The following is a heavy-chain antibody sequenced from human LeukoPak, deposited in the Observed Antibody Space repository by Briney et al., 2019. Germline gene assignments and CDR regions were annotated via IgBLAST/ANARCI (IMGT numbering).Heavy chain of an antibody. D-gene: IGHD4-17*01. V-gene: IGHV4-38-2*02. CDR1: GYSISSGYY. Sequence: SETLSLTCTVSGYSISSGYYWGWIRQPPGKGLEWIGSIYHSGSTYYNPSLKSRVTISVDTSKNQFSLKLSSVTAADTAVYYCARNYGVGAFDIWGQGTMVTVSS. CDR2: IYHSGST. J-gene: IGHJ3*02. CDR3: ARNYGVGAFDI.